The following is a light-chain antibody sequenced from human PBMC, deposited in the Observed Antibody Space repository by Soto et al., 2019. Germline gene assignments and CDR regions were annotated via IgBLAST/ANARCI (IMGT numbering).Light chain of an antibody. CDR2: GNS. Sequence: QSALTQPPSVSGAPGQRVTISCTESSSNIGAGYDVHWYQQLPGTAPKLLIYGNSNRPSGVPDRFSGSKSGTSASLAITGLQAEDEADYYCQSYDSSQSGGVFGGGTKLTVL. J-gene: IGLJ3*02. V-gene: IGLV1-40*01. CDR3: QSYDSSQSGGV. CDR1: SSNIGAGYD.